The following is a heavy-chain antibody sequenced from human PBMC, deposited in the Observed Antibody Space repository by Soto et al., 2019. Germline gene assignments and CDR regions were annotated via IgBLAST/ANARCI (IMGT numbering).Heavy chain of an antibody. CDR2: ISGSGGST. J-gene: IGHJ4*02. V-gene: IGHV3-23*01. CDR1: GFTFSSYA. CDR3: AKDLKAMGDSSGYYSLDYFDY. Sequence: PGGSLRLSCAASGFTFSSYAMSWVRQAPGKGLEWVSAISGSGGSTYYADSVKGRFTISRDNSKNTLYLQMNSLRAEDTAVYYCAKDLKAMGDSSGYYSLDYFDYWGQGTLVTVS. D-gene: IGHD3-22*01.